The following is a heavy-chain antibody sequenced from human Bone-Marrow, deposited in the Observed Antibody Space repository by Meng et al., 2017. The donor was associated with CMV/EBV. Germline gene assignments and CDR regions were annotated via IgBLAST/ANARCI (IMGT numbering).Heavy chain of an antibody. CDR2: ISYDGGNK. D-gene: IGHD2-2*01. V-gene: IGHV3-30-3*01. J-gene: IGHJ6*02. CDR3: AREYCSSTSCYNYYYGMDV. Sequence: GESLKISCAASGFTFSSYAMHWVRQAPGKGLEWVAVISYDGGNKYYADSVKGRFTISRDNSKNTLYLQMNSLRAEDTAVYYCAREYCSSTSCYNYYYGMDVWGQGTTVTVSS. CDR1: GFTFSSYA.